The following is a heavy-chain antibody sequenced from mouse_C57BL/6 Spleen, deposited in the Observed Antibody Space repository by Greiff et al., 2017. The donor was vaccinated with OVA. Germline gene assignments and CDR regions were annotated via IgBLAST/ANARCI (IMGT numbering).Heavy chain of an antibody. CDR1: GYTFTSYD. CDR2: IYPRDGST. V-gene: IGHV1-85*01. Sequence: QVQLQQSGPELVKPGASVKLSCKASGYTFTSYDINWVKQRPGQGLEWIGWIYPRDGSTKYNEKFKGKATLTVDTYSSTAYMQLHSLTSADSAVYCCARYLITTVEGENWFAYWGQGTLVTVSA. D-gene: IGHD1-1*01. CDR3: ARYLITTVEGENWFAY. J-gene: IGHJ3*01.